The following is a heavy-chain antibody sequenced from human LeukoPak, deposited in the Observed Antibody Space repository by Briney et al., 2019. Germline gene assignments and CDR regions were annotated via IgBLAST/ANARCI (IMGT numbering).Heavy chain of an antibody. Sequence: GGSLRLSCAASGFTFSSSWMSWVRQAPGKGLEWVANINQDGSEKYYVDSVKGRFTISRDNAKNSLYLQMNSLRAEDTAVYYCARDWTRFDYWGQGTLVTVSS. CDR2: INQDGSEK. D-gene: IGHD3/OR15-3a*01. CDR1: GFTFSSSW. J-gene: IGHJ4*02. V-gene: IGHV3-7*01. CDR3: ARDWTRFDY.